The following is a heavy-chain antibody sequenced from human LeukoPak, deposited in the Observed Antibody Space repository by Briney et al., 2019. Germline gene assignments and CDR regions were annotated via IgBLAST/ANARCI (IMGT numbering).Heavy chain of an antibody. V-gene: IGHV3-30*18. D-gene: IGHD3-22*01. CDR2: ISYDGSNE. CDR1: GFTFSSYG. J-gene: IGHJ3*02. CDR3: AKVRGYFLDAFDI. Sequence: PGGSLRLSCAASGFTFSSYGMHWVRQAPGKGLEWVAVISYDGSNEYYADSVKGRFTISRDNSKNTLYLQMNSLRAEDTAVYYCAKVRGYFLDAFDIWGQGTMVTVSS.